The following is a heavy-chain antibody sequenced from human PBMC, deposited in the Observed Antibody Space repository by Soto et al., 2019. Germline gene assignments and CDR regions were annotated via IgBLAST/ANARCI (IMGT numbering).Heavy chain of an antibody. V-gene: IGHV5-51*01. D-gene: IGHD5-12*01. Sequence: GESLKISCKGSGYTFSTYWIAWVRQMPGKGLEWMGIIYPGDSDTRYSPSFQGQVTISADKSISTTYLQWSSLKASDTAIYYCARRGYAHGEFDYWGQGTLVTVSS. CDR3: ARRGYAHGEFDY. CDR1: GYTFSTYW. J-gene: IGHJ4*02. CDR2: IYPGDSDT.